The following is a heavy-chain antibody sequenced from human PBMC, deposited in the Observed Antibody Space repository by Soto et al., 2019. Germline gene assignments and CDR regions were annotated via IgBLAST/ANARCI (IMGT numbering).Heavy chain of an antibody. J-gene: IGHJ6*03. D-gene: IGHD3-10*01. CDR2: ISGSGGST. V-gene: IGHV3-23*01. Sequence: GGSLRLSCAASGFTFSSYAMSWVRQAPGKGLEWVSAISGSGGSTYYADSVKGRFTISRDNSKNKLYLQMNSLRAEDTAVYFCAKGGERPGYGPFYYYMDVWGKGTTVTVSS. CDR3: AKGGERPGYGPFYYYMDV. CDR1: GFTFSSYA.